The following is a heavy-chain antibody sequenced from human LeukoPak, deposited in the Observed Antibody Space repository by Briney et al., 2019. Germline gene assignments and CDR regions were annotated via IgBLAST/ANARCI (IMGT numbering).Heavy chain of an antibody. V-gene: IGHV4-59*01. CDR2: IYYSGTT. CDR1: GGSMNKYY. J-gene: IGHJ5*02. CDR3: ARDKGDYGDYYWFDP. D-gene: IGHD4-17*01. Sequence: SETLSLTCTVSGGSMNKYYWNWIRQPPGKGLEWIGYIYYSGTTNYNPSLNSRVTISVDTSKNQFSLKLRSVTAADTAVYYCARDKGDYGDYYWFDPWGQGTLVTVSS.